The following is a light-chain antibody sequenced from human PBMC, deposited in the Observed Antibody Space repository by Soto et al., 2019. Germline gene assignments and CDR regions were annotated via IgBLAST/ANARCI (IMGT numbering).Light chain of an antibody. CDR3: QQYNFYCT. Sequence: DIQMTQSPSTLSASVGDRVTITCRASQSINTWLAWYQQKPGRAPKLLIYKASTLESGVPSRFSGSGSGTEFTLTRSNVQPDDFETCYCQQYNFYCTVREGTKVEIK. CDR1: QSINTW. CDR2: KAS. J-gene: IGKJ1*01. V-gene: IGKV1-5*03.